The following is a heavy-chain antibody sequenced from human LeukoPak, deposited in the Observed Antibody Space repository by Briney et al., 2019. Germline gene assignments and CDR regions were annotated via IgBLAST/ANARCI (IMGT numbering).Heavy chain of an antibody. Sequence: XSXFTFXGXXMHXXXXXPXXXXEWVAFLSYDGSSKYYADSVNGRFTISSDNSKKTLFLQMDSLRREDTAVYYCAKDRFGFDYWGQGTLVTVSS. CDR3: AKDRFGFDY. CDR2: LSYDGSSK. CDR1: XFTFXGXX. D-gene: IGHD3-16*01. V-gene: IGHV3-30*18. J-gene: IGHJ4*02.